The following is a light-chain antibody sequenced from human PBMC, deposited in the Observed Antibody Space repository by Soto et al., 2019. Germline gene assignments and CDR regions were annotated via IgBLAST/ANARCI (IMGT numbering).Light chain of an antibody. CDR3: QSYDRSLSDVV. J-gene: IGLJ2*01. CDR2: ANN. Sequence: QSVLTQPPSVSGAPGQRVTISCTGSSSNIGTGYDVNWYQQLPRTAPKLLIYANNNRPSGIPDRFSGSKSDTSASLAITGLQAEDEADYSCQSYDRSLSDVVFGGGTKLTVL. CDR1: SSNIGTGYD. V-gene: IGLV1-40*01.